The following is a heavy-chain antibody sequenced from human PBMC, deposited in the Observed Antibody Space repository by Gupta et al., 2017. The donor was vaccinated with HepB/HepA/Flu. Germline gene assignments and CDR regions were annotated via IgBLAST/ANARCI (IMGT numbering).Heavy chain of an antibody. J-gene: IGHJ4*02. CDR2: IDISGDTT. CDR1: GFIFSSQN. D-gene: IGHD6-19*01. V-gene: IGHV3-23*05. CDR3: VKNGWLDD. Sequence: EVQLLQSGGGLVQPGGSLRLPCAAYGFIFSSQNMNWVRQAPGKGLEWVSYIDISGDTTHYADSVKGRFTISRDNFKNTLDLQMTSLRAEDTAVYYCVKNGWLDDWAQGTLVTVSS.